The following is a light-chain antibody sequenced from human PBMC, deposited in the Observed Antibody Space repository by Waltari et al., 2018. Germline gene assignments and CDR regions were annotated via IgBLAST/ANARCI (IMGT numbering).Light chain of an antibody. CDR1: QSISTW. Sequence: DIQMTQSPSTLSASVGDRVTITCRASQSISTWLAWYQQKPGKAPKLLIYKASSLESGVTSRFSGGGSGTEFTLTISSLQPDDFATYYCQQYQTYPVTFGGGTKLEI. CDR2: KAS. J-gene: IGKJ4*01. V-gene: IGKV1-5*03. CDR3: QQYQTYPVT.